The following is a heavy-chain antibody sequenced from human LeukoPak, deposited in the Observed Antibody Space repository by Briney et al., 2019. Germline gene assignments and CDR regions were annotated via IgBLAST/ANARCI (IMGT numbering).Heavy chain of an antibody. V-gene: IGHV1-69*13. CDR1: GGTFSSYA. CDR2: IIPLFGTA. Sequence: SVKVSCTASGGTFSSYAISWVRQAPGQGLEWMGGIIPLFGTANYAEKFLGRVIITADGSTSTTYMYLSSLKSEDTAVYYCARDRVKEYCTNGVCVYYYYGMDVWGQGTTVTVSS. J-gene: IGHJ6*02. CDR3: ARDRVKEYCTNGVCVYYYYGMDV. D-gene: IGHD2-8*01.